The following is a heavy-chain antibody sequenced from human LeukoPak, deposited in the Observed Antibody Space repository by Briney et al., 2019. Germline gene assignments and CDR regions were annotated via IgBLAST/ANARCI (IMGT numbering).Heavy chain of an antibody. CDR1: GGSFSGYY. J-gene: IGHJ5*02. V-gene: IGHV4-34*01. D-gene: IGHD4-17*01. CDR2: INHSGST. Sequence: PSETLPLTCAVYGGSFSGYYWSWIRQPPGKGLEWIGEINHSGSTNYNPSLKSRVTISVDTSKNQFSLKLSSVTAADTAVYYCARGYRTTVTRYNWFDPWGQGTLVTVSS. CDR3: ARGYRTTVTRYNWFDP.